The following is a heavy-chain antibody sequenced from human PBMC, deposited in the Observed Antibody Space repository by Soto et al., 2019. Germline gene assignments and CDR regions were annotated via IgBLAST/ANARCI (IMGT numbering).Heavy chain of an antibody. V-gene: IGHV3-23*01. CDR3: AKSGQSSWANMDV. D-gene: IGHD2-2*01. CDR2: ISGSGDKT. J-gene: IGHJ6*02. Sequence: EVQLLESGGGLEQPGGSLRLSCAASGFTFSSYATNWVRQAPGKGLEWVSTISGSGDKTYYADFVKGRFTISRDNSKNTLSLQKNSLRAEDTAVYYCAKSGQSSWANMDVWGQGTTVTVSS. CDR1: GFTFSSYA.